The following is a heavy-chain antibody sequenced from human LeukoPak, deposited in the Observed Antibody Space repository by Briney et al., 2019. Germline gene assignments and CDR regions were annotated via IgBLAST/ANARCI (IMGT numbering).Heavy chain of an antibody. Sequence: ASVKVSRKASGYTFTGYYMHWVRQAPGQGLDWMGWINPKSGGTNYAQKFQGWVTMTRDTSISTAYMELSRLRSDDTAVYYCARDQTLNRGGIAAAVDWYFDLWGRGTLVTVSS. D-gene: IGHD6-13*01. CDR2: INPKSGGT. CDR1: GYTFTGYY. J-gene: IGHJ2*01. CDR3: ARDQTLNRGGIAAAVDWYFDL. V-gene: IGHV1-2*04.